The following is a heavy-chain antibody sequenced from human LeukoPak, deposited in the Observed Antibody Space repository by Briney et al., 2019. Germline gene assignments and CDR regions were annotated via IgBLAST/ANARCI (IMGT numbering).Heavy chain of an antibody. D-gene: IGHD4-17*01. J-gene: IGHJ6*02. CDR2: TYYRSKWYN. Sequence: SQTLSLTCAISGDSVSSNSAAWNWIRQSPSRGLEWLGRTYYRSKWYNDYAVSVKSRITINPDTSKNQFSLQLNSVTPEDTAVYYCARVYRYGDYERYYYYGMDVWGQGTTVTVSS. CDR3: ARVYRYGDYERYYYYGMDV. V-gene: IGHV6-1*01. CDR1: GDSVSSNSAA.